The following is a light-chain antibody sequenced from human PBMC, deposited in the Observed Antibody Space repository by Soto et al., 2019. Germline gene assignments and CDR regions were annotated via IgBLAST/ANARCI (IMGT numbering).Light chain of an antibody. CDR2: DAS. V-gene: IGKV3-11*01. CDR3: QQRSNWPPGYT. CDR1: QSVSSY. Sequence: EIVLTQSPATLSLSTGERATLSCRASQSVSSYLAWYQQKPGQAPRLLIYDASNRATGIPARFSGSGSVTDFTLTISRLEPEDFAVYYCQQRSNWPPGYTFGQGTKLEIK. J-gene: IGKJ2*01.